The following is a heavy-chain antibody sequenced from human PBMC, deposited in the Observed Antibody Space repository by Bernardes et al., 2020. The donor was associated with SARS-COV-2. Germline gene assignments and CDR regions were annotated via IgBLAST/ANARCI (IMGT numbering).Heavy chain of an antibody. V-gene: IGHV4-34*01. CDR1: GGSLSGYY. D-gene: IGHD5-12*01. CDR2: INQSGSA. CDR3: ARGRGGLRQSYYFDY. J-gene: IGHJ4*02. Sequence: SETLSLTCVVYGGSLSGYYWTWIRQAPEKGLEWIGEINQSGSANYSPSLKSRVTISVDTSKIQFSLKMSSVTAADTAVYYCARGRGGLRQSYYFDYWGQGTLVSVSS.